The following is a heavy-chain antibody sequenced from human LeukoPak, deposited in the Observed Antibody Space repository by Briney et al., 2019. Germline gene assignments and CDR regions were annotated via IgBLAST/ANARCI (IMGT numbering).Heavy chain of an antibody. D-gene: IGHD2-8*02. CDR3: ARDVWSSRETIDLDY. V-gene: IGHV1-18*01. CDR2: ISAYNSNT. CDR1: GYTFTNDG. J-gene: IGHJ4*02. Sequence: ASVKVSCKASGYTFTNDGISWVRQAPGQGLEWMGWISAYNSNTVYAQILQGRVTITTDTSTTTAYMELRSLRSDDTAVYYCARDVWSSRETIDLDYWGQGTLVTVSS.